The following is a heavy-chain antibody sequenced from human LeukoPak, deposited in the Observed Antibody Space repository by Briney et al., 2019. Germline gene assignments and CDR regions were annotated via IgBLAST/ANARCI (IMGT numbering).Heavy chain of an antibody. J-gene: IGHJ4*02. D-gene: IGHD6-19*01. CDR1: GGSISSYY. V-gene: IGHV4-59*01. CDR2: IYYSGST. CDR3: ANSIAVAGTPNDY. Sequence: PSETLSLTCTVSGGSISSYYWSWIRQPPGKGLEWIGYIYYSGSTNYNPSLKSRVTISVDMSKNQFSLKLSSVTAADTAVYYCANSIAVAGTPNDYWGQGTLVTVSS.